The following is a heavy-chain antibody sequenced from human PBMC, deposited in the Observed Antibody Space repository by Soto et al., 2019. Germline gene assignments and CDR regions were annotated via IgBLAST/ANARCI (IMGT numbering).Heavy chain of an antibody. Sequence: QLQLQESGSGLVKPSQTLSLTCAVSGGSISSGGYSWSWIRHPPGTGREGIGYIYHSGSIFYTPFLTRRVTISVDRSNLQFSLTLSSVSAAVTAVYYFAGVPNYWGQGTLVTVSS. D-gene: IGHD2-2*01. CDR3: AGVPNY. V-gene: IGHV4-30-2*01. J-gene: IGHJ4*02. CDR1: GGSISSGGYS. CDR2: IYHSGSI.